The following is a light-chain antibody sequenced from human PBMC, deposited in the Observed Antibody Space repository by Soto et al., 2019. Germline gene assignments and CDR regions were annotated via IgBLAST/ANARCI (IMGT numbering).Light chain of an antibody. Sequence: DIQMTQSPSSVSALIGDSVTITCRASQKVSPWLAWYQQKAGKAPNLLIYDVSSLKRGVPSRFSGSGSGTEFTLTITSLQPDDFATYYCQQYDSYWGTFGQGTKVELK. CDR3: QQYDSYWGT. V-gene: IGKV1-5*01. CDR2: DVS. J-gene: IGKJ1*01. CDR1: QKVSPW.